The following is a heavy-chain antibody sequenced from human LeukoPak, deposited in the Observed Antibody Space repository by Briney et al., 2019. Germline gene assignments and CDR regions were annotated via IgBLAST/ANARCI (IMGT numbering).Heavy chain of an antibody. CDR3: ARDRAAAHFDY. CDR2: IKQDGSEK. J-gene: IGHJ4*02. CDR1: GFTFSSYW. D-gene: IGHD6-13*01. V-gene: IGHV3-7*01. Sequence: GGPLRLSCAASGFTFSSYWMSWVRQAPGKGLEWVANIKQDGSEKYYVDSVKGRFTISRDNAKNSLYLQMNSLRAEDTAVYYCARDRAAAHFDYWGQGTLVTVSS.